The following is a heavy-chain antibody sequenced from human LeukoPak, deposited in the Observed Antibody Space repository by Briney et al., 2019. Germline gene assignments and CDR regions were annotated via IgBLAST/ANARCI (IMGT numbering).Heavy chain of an antibody. J-gene: IGHJ4*02. Sequence: PSETLSLTCTVSGGSISSSSYYWGWIRQPPGKGLEWIGSIYYSGSTYYNPSLKSRVTISVDTSKNQFSLKLSSVTAADTAVYYCARSGVVVPAAMKVPYYFDYWGQGTLVTVSS. CDR1: GGSISSSSYY. V-gene: IGHV4-39*01. D-gene: IGHD2-2*01. CDR3: ARSGVVVPAAMKVPYYFDY. CDR2: IYYSGST.